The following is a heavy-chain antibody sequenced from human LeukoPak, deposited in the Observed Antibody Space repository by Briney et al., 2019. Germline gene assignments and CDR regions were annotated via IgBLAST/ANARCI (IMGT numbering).Heavy chain of an antibody. Sequence: GGSLRLSCAAPGFAFSSYGMHWVRQSPDKGLEGVAVILYDGIDKYYADSVKGRFTISRDNSKNTLYLQMNSLRTEDTAVYYCVKPQYCGDRCSNWFDPWGQGTLVIVSS. CDR1: GFAFSSYG. CDR3: VKPQYCGDRCSNWFDP. D-gene: IGHD2-21*01. V-gene: IGHV3-30*18. J-gene: IGHJ5*02. CDR2: ILYDGIDK.